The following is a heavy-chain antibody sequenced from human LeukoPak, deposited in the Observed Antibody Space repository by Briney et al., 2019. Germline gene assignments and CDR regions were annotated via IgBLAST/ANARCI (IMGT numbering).Heavy chain of an antibody. CDR1: GGSISSSSYY. CDR2: IYYSGST. Sequence: PSETLSLTCTVSGGSISSSSYYWGWIRQPPGKGLEWIGSIYYSGSTYYNPSLKSRVTISVDTSKNQFSLKLSSVTAADTAVYYCAATYYDFWSEEGNWGQGTLVTVSS. D-gene: IGHD3-3*01. J-gene: IGHJ4*02. CDR3: AATYYDFWSEEGN. V-gene: IGHV4-39*01.